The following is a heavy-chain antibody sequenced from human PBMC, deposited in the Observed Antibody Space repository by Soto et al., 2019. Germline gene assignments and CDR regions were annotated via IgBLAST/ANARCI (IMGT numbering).Heavy chain of an antibody. D-gene: IGHD1-1*01. CDR1: GYGFTTYG. CDR3: ARGRYGDY. J-gene: IGHJ4*02. Sequence: QVHLVQSGAEVKKPGASVKVSCKGSGYGFTTYGITWVRQAPGQGLEWMAWISAHNGNTNYAQKVQGRVTVTSDTSTSTAYMELRSLRYDDTAVYYCARGRYGDYWGQGALVTVSS. CDR2: ISAHNGNT. V-gene: IGHV1-18*01.